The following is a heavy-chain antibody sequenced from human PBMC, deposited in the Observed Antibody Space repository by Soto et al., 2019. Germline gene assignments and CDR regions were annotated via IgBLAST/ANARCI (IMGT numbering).Heavy chain of an antibody. J-gene: IGHJ6*02. CDR3: ARPKSRYYYGVDV. CDR2: INAGQDNT. V-gene: IGHV1-3*01. D-gene: IGHD3-16*01. Sequence: QVQLVQSGAEVKKPGASVKVSCKASGYTFSDYPMHWVRQAPGQTVEWMGWINAGQDNTRYAQKFQGRVTITRDTSASTDYMELSSLGFEDTAVYYCARPKSRYYYGVDVWGQGTAVTVSS. CDR1: GYTFSDYP.